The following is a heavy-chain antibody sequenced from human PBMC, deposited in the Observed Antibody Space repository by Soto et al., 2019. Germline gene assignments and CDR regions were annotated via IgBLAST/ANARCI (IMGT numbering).Heavy chain of an antibody. Sequence: SGPTLVNTTQTLALTCTFSGFSLSTSGVSVGWIRQPPGKALEWFALIYWNDDKRYSPSLKSRLTITKDTSKNQVVLTMTNMDPVDTATYYCAHSTARYYDFWSGYPTRYFDYWGQGTLVTVSS. D-gene: IGHD3-3*01. J-gene: IGHJ4*02. CDR2: IYWNDDK. CDR1: GFSLSTSGVS. V-gene: IGHV2-5*01. CDR3: AHSTARYYDFWSGYPTRYFDY.